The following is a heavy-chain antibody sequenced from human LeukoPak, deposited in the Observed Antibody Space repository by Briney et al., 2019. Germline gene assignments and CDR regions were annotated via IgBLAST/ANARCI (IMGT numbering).Heavy chain of an antibody. J-gene: IGHJ3*02. V-gene: IGHV3-23*01. CDR2: ISGSGGST. CDR3: TTSDYDTIDDAFDI. CDR1: GFTLRSYA. D-gene: IGHD3-22*01. Sequence: GGSVSHLCSASGFTLRSYAMGWGRPAPGEGLGGVSAISGSGGSTYYADSVKGRFTISRDNSKNTLYLQMNSLRAEDTAVYYCTTSDYDTIDDAFDIWGQGTMVTVSS.